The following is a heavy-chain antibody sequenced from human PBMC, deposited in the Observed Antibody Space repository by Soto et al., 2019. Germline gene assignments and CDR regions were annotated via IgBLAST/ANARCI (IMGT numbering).Heavy chain of an antibody. V-gene: IGHV3-74*01. CDR2: IYTDGSRA. J-gene: IGHJ4*02. CDR3: ARGARNYYYFDY. Sequence: EVQLVESGGGLVQPGGSPRLSCEASGFSFSSYWMHWVRQAPGKGLVWVSRIYTDGSRADYADSVKGRFTISRDNAKNTVYLQVNGLGAADTAVYYCARGARNYYYFDYWGQGTLVTVSS. D-gene: IGHD1-7*01. CDR1: GFSFSSYW.